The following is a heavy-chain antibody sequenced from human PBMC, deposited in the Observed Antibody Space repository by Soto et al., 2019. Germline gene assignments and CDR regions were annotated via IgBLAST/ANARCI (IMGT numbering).Heavy chain of an antibody. D-gene: IGHD2-2*01. Sequence: QVQLVESGGGVVQPGRSLRLSCAASGFTFSNYAMHWVRQAPGKGLEWVAIISYDGNNKYNADSVKGRFTISRDNSKNTLYVQMNSLRAEDTAVYYCARDRVCTSATCGEFEYYYSYGMDVWVQGTTVTVSS. J-gene: IGHJ6*02. CDR2: ISYDGNNK. CDR1: GFTFSNYA. V-gene: IGHV3-30*04. CDR3: ARDRVCTSATCGEFEYYYSYGMDV.